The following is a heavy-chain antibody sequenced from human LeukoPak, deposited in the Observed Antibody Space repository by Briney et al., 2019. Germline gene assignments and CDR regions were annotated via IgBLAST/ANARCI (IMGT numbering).Heavy chain of an antibody. CDR2: MNPKTGDT. V-gene: IGHV1-8*01. CDR1: GYTFTGYD. J-gene: IGHJ4*02. Sequence: GASVRVSCKASGYTFTGYDINWVRQATGQGLEWMGWMNPKTGDTGYAQKFQGRVTMTRNSSIDTAYMELSGLRSEDTAVYYCTRGSLSGSSRDYWGQGTLLTVSS. D-gene: IGHD1-26*01. CDR3: TRGSLSGSSRDY.